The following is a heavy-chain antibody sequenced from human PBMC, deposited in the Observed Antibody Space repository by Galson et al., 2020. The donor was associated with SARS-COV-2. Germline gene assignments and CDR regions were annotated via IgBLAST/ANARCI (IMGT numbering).Heavy chain of an antibody. D-gene: IGHD3-10*01. V-gene: IGHV4-59*01. CDR1: GGSISSSY. Sequence: SETLSLTCTVSGGSISSSYWSWIRQPPGKGPEWVGNIYHSDSTHYNPSLKSRVTIAADTSKNQFSLNLKSLTAADTAMYYCARDGYGSGSYGWFDPWGPGILVIVSS. J-gene: IGHJ5*02. CDR3: ARDGYGSGSYGWFDP. CDR2: IYHSDST.